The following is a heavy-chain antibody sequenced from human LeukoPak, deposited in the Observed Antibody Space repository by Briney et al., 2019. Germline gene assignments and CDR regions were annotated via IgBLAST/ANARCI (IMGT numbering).Heavy chain of an antibody. Sequence: SETLSLTCAVYGGSFSGYYWSWIRQPPGKGPEWIGEINHSGSTNYNPSLKSRVTISVDTSKNQFSLKLSSVTAADTAVYYCARGIKADLWGRGTLVTVSS. V-gene: IGHV4-34*01. CDR2: INHSGST. CDR3: ARGIKADL. J-gene: IGHJ2*01. CDR1: GGSFSGYY.